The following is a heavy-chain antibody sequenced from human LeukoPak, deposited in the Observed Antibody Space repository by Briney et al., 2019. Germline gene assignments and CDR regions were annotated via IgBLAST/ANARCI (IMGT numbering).Heavy chain of an antibody. V-gene: IGHV3-30-3*01. CDR2: ISYDGSNK. D-gene: IGHD3-22*01. CDR1: GFTFSSYA. J-gene: IGHJ4*02. CDR3: AFANYDSSGSLGD. Sequence: PGGSLRLSCAASGFTFSSYAMHWVRQAPGKGLEWVAVISYDGSNKYYADSVKGRFTISRDNSKNTLYLQMNSLRAEDTAVYYCAFANYDSSGSLGDWGQGTLVTVSS.